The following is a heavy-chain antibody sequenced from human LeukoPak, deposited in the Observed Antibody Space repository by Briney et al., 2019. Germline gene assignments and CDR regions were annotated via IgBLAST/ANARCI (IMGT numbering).Heavy chain of an antibody. CDR1: GFAFSSYW. CDR2: INADGSSA. CDR3: TRGDPTMAPDH. V-gene: IGHV3-74*01. J-gene: IGHJ4*02. Sequence: GGSLRLSCAVSGFAFSSYWMHWVRQAPGKGRVWVSRINADGSSATYADSVKGRFTISRDNAKSTLYLQINSLRDEDTAVYYCTRGDPTMAPDHWGQGTLVTVSS. D-gene: IGHD3-16*01.